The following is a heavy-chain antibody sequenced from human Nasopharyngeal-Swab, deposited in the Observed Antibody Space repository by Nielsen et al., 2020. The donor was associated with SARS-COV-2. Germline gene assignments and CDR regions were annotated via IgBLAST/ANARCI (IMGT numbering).Heavy chain of an antibody. Sequence: SGAASGFTFSSYAMHWVRQAPGKGLEWVAVISYDGSNKYYADSVKGRFTISRDNSKNTLYLQMNSLRAEDTAVYYCARDSGGLQDYWGQGTLVTVSS. V-gene: IGHV3-30-3*01. CDR1: GFTFSSYA. CDR3: ARDSGGLQDY. J-gene: IGHJ4*02. D-gene: IGHD3-10*01. CDR2: ISYDGSNK.